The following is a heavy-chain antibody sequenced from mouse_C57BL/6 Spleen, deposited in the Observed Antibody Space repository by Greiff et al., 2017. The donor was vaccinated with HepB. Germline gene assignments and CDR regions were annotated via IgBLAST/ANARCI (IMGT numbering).Heavy chain of an antibody. D-gene: IGHD2-5*01. CDR3: ARRTYYNNYDALDY. J-gene: IGHJ4*01. CDR1: GYTFTDYN. V-gene: IGHV1-18*01. Sequence: EVQLQQSGPELVKPGASVKIPCKASGYTFTDYNMDWVKQSHGKSLEWIGDINPNNGGTIYNQKFKGKATLTVDKSSSTAYMELSSLTSEDTAVYYCARRTYYNNYDALDYWGQGTSVTVSS. CDR2: INPNNGGT.